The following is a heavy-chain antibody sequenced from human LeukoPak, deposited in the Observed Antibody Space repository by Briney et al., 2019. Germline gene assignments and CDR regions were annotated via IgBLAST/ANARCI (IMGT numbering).Heavy chain of an antibody. D-gene: IGHD1-26*01. CDR3: ARGVGKALNNWFDP. CDR2: IYHSGST. CDR1: GGSISTYY. V-gene: IGHV4-59*12. Sequence: SETLSLTCTVSGGSISTYYWSWIRQPPGKGLEWIGYIYHSGSTNYNPSLKSRVTMSVDTSKNQFSLKLSSVTAADTAVYYCARGVGKALNNWFDPWGQGTLVTVSS. J-gene: IGHJ5*02.